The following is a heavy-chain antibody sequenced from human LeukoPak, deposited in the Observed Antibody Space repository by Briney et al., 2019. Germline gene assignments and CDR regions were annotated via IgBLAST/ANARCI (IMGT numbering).Heavy chain of an antibody. V-gene: IGHV3-48*04. CDR1: GFTFSSYS. D-gene: IGHD3-10*01. J-gene: IGHJ4*02. Sequence: GGSLRLSCAASGFTFSSYSMNWVRQAPGKGLEWVSYISYSSSTIYYADSVKGRFTISRDNAKNSLYLQMNSLRAEDTAVYYCARGYYGSGSYPPRFDYWGQGTLVTVSS. CDR3: ARGYYGSGSYPPRFDY. CDR2: ISYSSSTI.